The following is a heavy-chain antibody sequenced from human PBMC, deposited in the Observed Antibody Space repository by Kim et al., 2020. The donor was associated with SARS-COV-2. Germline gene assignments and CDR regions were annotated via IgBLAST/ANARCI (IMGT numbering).Heavy chain of an antibody. V-gene: IGHV4-34*01. CDR2: INHRGST. J-gene: IGHJ5*02. Sequence: SETLSLTCGVSGESFSGYYWNWIRQSPGKGLEWIGEINHRGSTNYNPSLKTRVTISIDTSKKQVSLKLTSVTAADTAVYYCARSGSPPRYFDWLAPFDPWGQGTLVIVSS. CDR3: ARSGSPPRYFDWLAPFDP. CDR1: GESFSGYY. D-gene: IGHD3-9*01.